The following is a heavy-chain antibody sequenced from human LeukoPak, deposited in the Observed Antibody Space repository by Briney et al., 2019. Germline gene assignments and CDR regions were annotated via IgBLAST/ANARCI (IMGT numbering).Heavy chain of an antibody. D-gene: IGHD7-27*01. CDR2: IYYSGST. V-gene: IGHV4-59*12. Sequence: SETLSLTCTVSGGSISSYYWSWIRQPPGKGLEWIGYIYYSGSTNYNPSLKSRVTISVDTSKNQFSLKLSSVTAADTAVYYCASYSGDIDYWGQGTLVTVSS. J-gene: IGHJ4*02. CDR3: ASYSGDIDY. CDR1: GGSISSYY.